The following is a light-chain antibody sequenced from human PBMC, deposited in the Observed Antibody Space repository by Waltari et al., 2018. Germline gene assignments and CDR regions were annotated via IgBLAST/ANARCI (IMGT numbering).Light chain of an antibody. V-gene: IGKV1-9*01. Sequence: DIQLTQSPSFLSASVGDRVTITCRASQGPNNYLAWYQQKPGKAPNLLIYGTSTLQSGVPSRFSGSKSGTEFTLTISSLQPEDFATDYCQQFKSFLFTVGQGTRLDSK. CDR3: QQFKSFLFT. J-gene: IGKJ5*01. CDR1: QGPNNY. CDR2: GTS.